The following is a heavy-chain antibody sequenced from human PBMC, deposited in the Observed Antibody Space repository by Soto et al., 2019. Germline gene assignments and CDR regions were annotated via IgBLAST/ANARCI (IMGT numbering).Heavy chain of an antibody. J-gene: IGHJ4*02. Sequence: PSETLSLTCTVSGDSIRSGGYYWSWIRQRPGKGLEWIGYIFYGGATYYIPSLKSRLTISVDTSKNQFSLNLSSVTAADTAVYYCASSHYYDRSGFLDYWGQGALVTVSS. CDR2: IFYGGAT. D-gene: IGHD3-22*01. V-gene: IGHV4-31*03. CDR1: GDSIRSGGYY. CDR3: ASSHYYDRSGFLDY.